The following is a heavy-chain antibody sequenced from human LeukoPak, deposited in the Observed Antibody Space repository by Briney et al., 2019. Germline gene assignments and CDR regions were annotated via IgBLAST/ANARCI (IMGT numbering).Heavy chain of an antibody. CDR1: GGSFSGYY. CDR2: INHSGST. D-gene: IGHD3-9*01. Sequence: SETLSLTCAVYGGSFSGYYWSWIRQPPGKGLEWIGEINHSGSTNYNPSLKGRVTISVDTSKNQFSLKLSSVTAADTAVYYCARLGYDILTGYYWFDPWGQGTLVTVSS. V-gene: IGHV4-34*01. CDR3: ARLGYDILTGYYWFDP. J-gene: IGHJ5*02.